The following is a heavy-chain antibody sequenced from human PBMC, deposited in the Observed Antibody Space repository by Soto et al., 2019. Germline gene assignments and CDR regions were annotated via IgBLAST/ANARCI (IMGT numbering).Heavy chain of an antibody. CDR3: STGNSNGTSCWYYFDY. J-gene: IGHJ4*02. D-gene: IGHD2-2*01. V-gene: IGHV3-15*04. CDR1: GFTFKNAW. CDR2: IESNSDGGTT. Sequence: EVQLVESGGGLVKPGGSLRLSCAASGFTFKNAWMSWVRQAPGRGLEWFGRIESNSDGGTTDYAAPVKGRFTISRDDSKNTLYLQMTSLKTGDTAAYYCSTGNSNGTSCWYYFDYWGRGTLVTVSS.